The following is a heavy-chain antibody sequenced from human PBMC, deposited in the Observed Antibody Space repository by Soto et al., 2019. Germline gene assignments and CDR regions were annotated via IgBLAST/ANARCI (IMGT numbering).Heavy chain of an antibody. V-gene: IGHV4-59*01. CDR3: ARGIAVAAPGVFDY. Sequence: QVQLQESGPGLVKPSETLSLTCTASGGSISSYYWSWIRQPPGKGLEWIGYIYYSGSTNYNPSLKSRVTISVDTSKNQFSLKLSSVTAADTAVYYCARGIAVAAPGVFDYWGQGTLVTVSS. CDR2: IYYSGST. J-gene: IGHJ4*02. D-gene: IGHD6-19*01. CDR1: GGSISSYY.